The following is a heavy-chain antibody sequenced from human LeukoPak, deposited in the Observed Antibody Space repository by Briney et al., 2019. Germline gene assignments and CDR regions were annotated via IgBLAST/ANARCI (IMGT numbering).Heavy chain of an antibody. V-gene: IGHV3-7*01. CDR1: GFTFSRYW. D-gene: IGHD4-17*01. CDR2: IKQDGSES. CDR3: ARATVTTLADWFDP. J-gene: IGHJ5*02. Sequence: GGSLRLSCAASGFTFSRYWMTWVRQAPGKGLEWVANIKQDGSESYYVDPVKGRFTISRDNSKNTLYLQMNSLRAEDTAVCYCARATVTTLADWFDPWGQGTLVTVSS.